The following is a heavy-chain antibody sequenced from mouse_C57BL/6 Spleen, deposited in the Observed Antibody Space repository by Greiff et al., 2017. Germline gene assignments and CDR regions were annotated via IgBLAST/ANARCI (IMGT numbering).Heavy chain of an antibody. CDR3: STRGYAGYFDV. D-gene: IGHD2-2*01. CDR2: IAPEHGDT. J-gene: IGHJ1*03. Sequence: VQLQQSGAELVRPGASVKLSCTASGFNITDDYMHWVKQRPEQGLEWIGWIAPEHGDTEYAAKFQGKATITADTSSNTAYQQLSSLTSEDTAVYYCSTRGYAGYFDVWGTGTTVTVSS. CDR1: GFNITDDY. V-gene: IGHV14-4*01.